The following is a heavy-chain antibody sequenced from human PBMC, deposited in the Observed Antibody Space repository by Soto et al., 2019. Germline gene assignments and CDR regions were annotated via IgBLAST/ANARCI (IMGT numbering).Heavy chain of an antibody. Sequence: QVQLVQSGAEVKKPGASVKVSCNASGYTFTSYDINWVRQATGQGLEWIGWMSPKTGNTGYAQKFQGRVTMTRNPSIRTAYMELSRLTSEDTAVYYCTRASHDWGFDYWGQGTLVPVSS. CDR1: GYTFTSYD. D-gene: IGHD7-27*01. V-gene: IGHV1-8*01. J-gene: IGHJ4*02. CDR3: TRASHDWGFDY. CDR2: MSPKTGNT.